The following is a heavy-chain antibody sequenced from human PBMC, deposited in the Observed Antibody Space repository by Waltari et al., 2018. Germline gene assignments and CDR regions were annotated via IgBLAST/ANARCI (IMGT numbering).Heavy chain of an antibody. Sequence: EVRLVESGGGSVQPGKSLGPPWQPPGFHFSDDWMSWVRQRPGKGLEWVANIKYDGSEIYSADSVKGRFTISRDNAKHSLHLQMNSLRPGDTAVYYCVRVGAATNYFNFWGQGTLVTVSS. CDR3: VRVGAATNYFNF. CDR1: GFHFSDDW. J-gene: IGHJ4*02. D-gene: IGHD3-16*01. V-gene: IGHV3-7*01. CDR2: IKYDGSEI.